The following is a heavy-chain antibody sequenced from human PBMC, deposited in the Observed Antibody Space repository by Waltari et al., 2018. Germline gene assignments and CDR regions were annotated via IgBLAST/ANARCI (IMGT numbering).Heavy chain of an antibody. CDR3: ARGFVVMNTYYYDSSGVDAFDI. D-gene: IGHD3-22*01. V-gene: IGHV4-34*01. Sequence: QVQLQQWGAGLLKPSATLSLTCAVYGGSFSGYYWSWIRQPPGKGLEWIGEINHSGSTNYNPSLKSRVTISVDTSKNQFSLKLSSVTAADTAVYYCARGFVVMNTYYYDSSGVDAFDIWGQGTMVTVSS. CDR1: GGSFSGYY. J-gene: IGHJ3*02. CDR2: INHSGST.